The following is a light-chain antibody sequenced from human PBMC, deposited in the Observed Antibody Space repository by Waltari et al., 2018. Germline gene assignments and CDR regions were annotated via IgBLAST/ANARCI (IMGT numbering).Light chain of an antibody. CDR3: SSYTSSSTHV. CDR1: SSAVDVYNY. V-gene: IGLV2-14*03. CDR2: DGS. Sequence: QSALTQPASVSASTGPSITIPCTGTSSAVDVYNYISWYQQHPGKAPKLRIYDGSNRPSGVSNRFSGSNAGNTASLTISGLQAEDEADYYCSSYTSSSTHVFGGGTKLTVL. J-gene: IGLJ2*01.